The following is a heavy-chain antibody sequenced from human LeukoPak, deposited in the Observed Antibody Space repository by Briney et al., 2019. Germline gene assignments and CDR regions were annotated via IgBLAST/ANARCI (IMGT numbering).Heavy chain of an antibody. CDR3: AKESGSSRITMVRGVVDY. CDR2: IRYDGSNT. V-gene: IGHV3-30*02. Sequence: PGGSLRLSCAASGFSFSDYDIHWVRLAPGKGLEWVTFIRYDGSNTYAESVKGRFTISRDNSKNTLYLQMNSLRAEDTAVYYCAKESGSSRITMVRGVVDYWGQGTLVTVSS. D-gene: IGHD3-10*01. J-gene: IGHJ4*02. CDR1: GFSFSDYD.